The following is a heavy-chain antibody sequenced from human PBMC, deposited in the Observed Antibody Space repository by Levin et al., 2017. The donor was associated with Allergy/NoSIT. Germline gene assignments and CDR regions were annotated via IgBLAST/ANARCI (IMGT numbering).Heavy chain of an antibody. D-gene: IGHD3-22*01. V-gene: IGHV3-21*01. CDR3: ARGSHSSGYYGGEADY. Sequence: PGGSLRLSCAASGFTFSSYSMNWVRQAPGKGLEWVSSISSSSSYIYYADSVKGRFTISRDNAKNSLYLQMNSLRAEDTAVYYCARGSHSSGYYGGEADYWGQGTLVTVSS. CDR1: GFTFSSYS. J-gene: IGHJ4*02. CDR2: ISSSSSYI.